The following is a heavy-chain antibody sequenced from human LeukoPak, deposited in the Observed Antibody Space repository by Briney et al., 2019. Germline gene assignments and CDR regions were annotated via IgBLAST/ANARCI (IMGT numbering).Heavy chain of an antibody. CDR2: IYHSGST. V-gene: IGHV4-38-2*02. J-gene: IGHJ4*02. CDR3: ARDQAYCGGDCYFDF. Sequence: SETLSLTCAVSDYSISSAYYWGWVRQPPGKGLEWIGSIYHSGSTDYNPSLKSRVTISVDTSKNQFSLKLRSVTAADTAVYYCARDQAYCGGDCYFDFWGQGTLVTVSS. CDR1: DYSISSAYY. D-gene: IGHD2-21*02.